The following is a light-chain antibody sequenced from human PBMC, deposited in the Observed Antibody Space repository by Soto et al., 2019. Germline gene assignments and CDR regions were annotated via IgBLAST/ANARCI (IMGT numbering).Light chain of an antibody. CDR2: AAS. CDR3: QQSYGTPYT. Sequence: DIQMTQSPSSLSASVGDRVTITCRASQSISSHLNWYQQKAGKAPKLLIYAASSLQSGVPSRFSGSGSRTDFTLTISSLQPEDFATYYCQQSYGTPYTFGQGTRLEIK. V-gene: IGKV1-39*01. CDR1: QSISSH. J-gene: IGKJ2*01.